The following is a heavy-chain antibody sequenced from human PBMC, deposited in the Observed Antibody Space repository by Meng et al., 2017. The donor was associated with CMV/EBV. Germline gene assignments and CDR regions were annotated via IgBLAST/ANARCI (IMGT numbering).Heavy chain of an antibody. V-gene: IGHV3-48*03. CDR2: ISSSGSTI. J-gene: IGHJ6*02. CDR3: ARMYYCDSSRGMDV. CDR1: GFPFSTYE. Sequence: GESLKISCAASGFPFSTYEMNWVRQAPGKGLEWVSYISSSGSTIYYADSVKGRFTFSRDNAKNSLYVQMNSLRAEDTAVYYCARMYYCDSSRGMDVWGQGTTVTVSS. D-gene: IGHD3-22*01.